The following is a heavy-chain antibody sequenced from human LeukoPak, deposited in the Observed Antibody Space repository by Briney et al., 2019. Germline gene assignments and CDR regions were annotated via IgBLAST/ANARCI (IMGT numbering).Heavy chain of an antibody. CDR2: MNPNSGNT. CDR1: GYTFTSYD. D-gene: IGHD1-1*01. V-gene: IGHV1-8*03. Sequence: ASVKVSCKASGYTFTSYDINWVRQATGQGLEWMGWMNPNSGNTGYAQKFQGRVTITRNTSISTAYMELSSLRSEDTAVYYCATSYNWNPPIYYYGMDVWGQGTTVTVSS. J-gene: IGHJ6*02. CDR3: ATSYNWNPPIYYYGMDV.